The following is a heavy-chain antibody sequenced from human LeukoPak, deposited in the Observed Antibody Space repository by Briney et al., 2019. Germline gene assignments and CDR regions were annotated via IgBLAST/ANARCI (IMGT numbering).Heavy chain of an antibody. Sequence: SETLSLTYTVSGGSISSSSYYWGWIRQPPGKGLEWIGSIYYSGSTYYNPSLKSRVTISVDTSKNQFSLKLSSVTAADTAVYYCARAVGGGDFDYWGQGTLVTVSS. CDR3: ARAVGGGDFDY. CDR2: IYYSGST. CDR1: GGSISSSSYY. J-gene: IGHJ4*02. D-gene: IGHD3-16*01. V-gene: IGHV4-39*07.